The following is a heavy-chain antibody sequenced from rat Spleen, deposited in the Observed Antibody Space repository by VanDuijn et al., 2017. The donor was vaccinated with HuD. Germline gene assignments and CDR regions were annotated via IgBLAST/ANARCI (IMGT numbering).Heavy chain of an antibody. Sequence: EVQLVESGGGLVQPGRSLKLSCVASGFTFNNYWMSWIRQAPGKGLEWIASISNTGGSFSYADSVKGRFIISRDNAENTVYLQMNSLRSEDTATYFCGKDMNYFSTYPFYLMGAWGQGTSVTVSS. CDR1: GFTFNNYW. D-gene: IGHD1-2*01. CDR3: GKDMNYFSTYPFYLMGA. J-gene: IGHJ4*01. CDR2: ISNTGGSF. V-gene: IGHV5-31*01.